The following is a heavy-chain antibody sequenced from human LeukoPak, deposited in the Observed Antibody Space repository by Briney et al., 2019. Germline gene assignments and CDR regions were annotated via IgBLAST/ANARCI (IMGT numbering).Heavy chain of an antibody. D-gene: IGHD6-25*01. V-gene: IGHV4-39*02. CDR2: MYHTGST. J-gene: IGHJ6*04. Sequence: SETPSLTCTVSGGSISSSSYYWGWIRQPPGKGLEWIGSMYHTGSTYYNPSLKSRVTISVDTSKNQFSLKLSSVTAADTAVYYCARDGTPIYSSGWVYMDVWGRGTTVTITS. CDR3: ARDGTPIYSSGWVYMDV. CDR1: GGSISSSSYY.